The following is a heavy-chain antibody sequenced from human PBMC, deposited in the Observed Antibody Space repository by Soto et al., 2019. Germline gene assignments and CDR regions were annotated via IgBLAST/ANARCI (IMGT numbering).Heavy chain of an antibody. CDR2: IIPIFGTA. Sequence: QVQLVQSGAELKKPGSSVKVSSKASAATFSSYDISWVRQAPGQGLEWMGGIIPIFGTANYAQKFQGRVTITADESTSTAYMELSSPRSEDTAVYYCARSYSSGYYYGYAFDIWGQGTMVTVSS. D-gene: IGHD3-22*01. V-gene: IGHV1-69*01. J-gene: IGHJ3*02. CDR3: ARSYSSGYYYGYAFDI. CDR1: AATFSSYD.